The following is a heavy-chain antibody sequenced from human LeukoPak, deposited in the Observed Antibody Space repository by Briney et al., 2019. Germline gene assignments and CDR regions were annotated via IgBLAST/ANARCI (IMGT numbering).Heavy chain of an antibody. D-gene: IGHD3-9*01. V-gene: IGHV3-74*01. CDR1: GFTFSSYW. CDR2: INSDGSST. Sequence: WGSLRLSCAASGFTFSSYWMHWVRQAPGKGLVWVSRINSDGSSTSYADSVKGRFTISRDNAKNTLYLQMNSLRAEDTAVYYCARVGYDILTGYSRAFDIWGQGTMVTVSS. CDR3: ARVGYDILTGYSRAFDI. J-gene: IGHJ3*02.